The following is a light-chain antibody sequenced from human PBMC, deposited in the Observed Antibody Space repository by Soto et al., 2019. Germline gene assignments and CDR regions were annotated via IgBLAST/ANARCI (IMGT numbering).Light chain of an antibody. J-gene: IGKJ4*01. CDR1: QTISGNY. CDR2: DIS. V-gene: IGKV3-20*01. CDR3: QLYGDSPT. Sequence: EILLTQSPGTLSLSPGERATLSCRASQTISGNYLAWFQQKPGQSPRLLIYDISTRATGIPDRIRASGSGTDFTLTISRLEPEDSAVYYCQLYGDSPTFGGGTKVDIK.